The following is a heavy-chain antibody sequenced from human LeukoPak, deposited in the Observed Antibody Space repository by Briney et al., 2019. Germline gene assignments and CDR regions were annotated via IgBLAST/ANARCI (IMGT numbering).Heavy chain of an antibody. V-gene: IGHV4-59*01. D-gene: IGHD3-9*01. CDR2: IYYSGST. CDR1: GGSISSYY. CDR3: ARGSLRYFDWLNYFDY. Sequence: SETLSLTCTVSGGSISSYYWSWIRQPPGKGLEWIGYIYYSGSTNYNPSLKSRVTISVDTSKNQFSLKLSSVTAAGTAVYYCARGSLRYFDWLNYFDYWGQGTLVTVSS. J-gene: IGHJ4*02.